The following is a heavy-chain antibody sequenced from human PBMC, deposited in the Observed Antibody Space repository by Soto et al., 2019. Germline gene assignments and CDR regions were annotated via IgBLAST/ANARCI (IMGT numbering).Heavy chain of an antibody. CDR3: AKVSSYDSSYFDY. V-gene: IGHV3-30*18. CDR1: GFTFSSYG. J-gene: IGHJ4*02. Sequence: GGSLRLSCAASGFTFSSYGMHWVRQAPGKGLEWVAVISYDGSNKYYADSVKGRFTISRDNSKSTLYLQMNSLRAEDTAVYYCAKVSSYDSSYFDYWGQGTLVTVSS. CDR2: ISYDGSNK. D-gene: IGHD3-22*01.